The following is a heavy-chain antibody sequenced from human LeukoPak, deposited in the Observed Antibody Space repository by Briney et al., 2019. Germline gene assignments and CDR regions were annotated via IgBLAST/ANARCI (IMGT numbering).Heavy chain of an antibody. V-gene: IGHV3-23*01. Sequence: GGSLRLSCAASGFTFSSSAMSWVRQAPGKGLQWVSSISGSGDRTYYADSVKGRFTISRDNSKNTLYLQMNSLRAEDTAVYYCAKAWGAGTTGGDYWGQGTLVTVSS. CDR1: GFTFSSSA. CDR3: AKAWGAGTTGGDY. J-gene: IGHJ4*02. CDR2: ISGSGDRT. D-gene: IGHD1-1*01.